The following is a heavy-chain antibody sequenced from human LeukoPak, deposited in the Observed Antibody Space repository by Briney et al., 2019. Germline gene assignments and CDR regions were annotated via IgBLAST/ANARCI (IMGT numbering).Heavy chain of an antibody. V-gene: IGHV3-30*04. CDR2: ISYDGSNK. Sequence: GGSLRLSCAASGFTLSSYAMHWVRQAPGKGLEWVAVISYDGSNKYYADSVKGRFTISRDSSKNTLYLQMNSLTAEDTAVYYCARGPPWYFDLWGRGTLVTVSS. CDR3: ARGPPWYFDL. J-gene: IGHJ2*01. CDR1: GFTLSSYA. D-gene: IGHD6-25*01.